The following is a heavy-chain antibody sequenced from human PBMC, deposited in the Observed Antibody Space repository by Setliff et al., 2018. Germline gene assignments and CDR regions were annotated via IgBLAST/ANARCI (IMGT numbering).Heavy chain of an antibody. D-gene: IGHD3-3*01. V-gene: IGHV4-34*01. CDR1: GGSFSGYY. Sequence: SETLSLTCAVYGGSFSGYYWRWIRQTPREGLEWIGEINHSGSTNYNPSLQSRFTISVDTSKNQFSLKLSYVTAADTAVYDCARVDNFWRGPIDYYYSGMDVWGQGTAVTVSS. J-gene: IGHJ6*02. CDR2: INHSGST. CDR3: ARVDNFWRGPIDYYYSGMDV.